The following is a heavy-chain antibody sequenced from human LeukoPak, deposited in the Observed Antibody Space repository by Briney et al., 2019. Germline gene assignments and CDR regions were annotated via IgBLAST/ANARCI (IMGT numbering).Heavy chain of an antibody. D-gene: IGHD1-7*01. CDR2: ISSSSSYI. J-gene: IGHJ4*02. CDR3: ARDALLELGPGQQPIDY. Sequence: GGSLRLSCAASGFTFSSYSMNWVRQAPGKGLEWVSSISSSSSYIYYADSVKGRFTISRDNAKNSLYLQMNSLRAEDTAVYYCARDALLELGPGQQPIDYWGQGTLVTVSS. CDR1: GFTFSSYS. V-gene: IGHV3-21*01.